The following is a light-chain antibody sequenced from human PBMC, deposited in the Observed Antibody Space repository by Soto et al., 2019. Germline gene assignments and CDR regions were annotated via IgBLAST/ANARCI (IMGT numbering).Light chain of an antibody. CDR1: QSVSSY. Sequence: EIGVTQSPDTLSLSPGEGATLSCRAIQSVSSYLSWYKQKPGQAPRLLIYDASNGATGIPARFSGSGSGTDFPLTISRLEPEDFAVYYCQQRSNWPPEFPFGGGTKVEIK. V-gene: IGKV3-11*01. J-gene: IGKJ4*01. CDR2: DAS. CDR3: QQRSNWPPEFP.